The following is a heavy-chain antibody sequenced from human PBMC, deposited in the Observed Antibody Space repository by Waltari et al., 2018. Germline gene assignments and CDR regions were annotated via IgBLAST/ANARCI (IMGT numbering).Heavy chain of an antibody. CDR1: GFTFSDYY. CDR3: ARDRNSGYDPGDAFDI. D-gene: IGHD5-12*01. V-gene: IGHV3-11*04. CDR2: ISSSGSTI. Sequence: QVQLVESGGGLVKPGGSLRLSCAASGFTFSDYYMSWIRQAPGKGLEGVSYISSSGSTIYYADSVKGRVTISRDNAKNSLYLQMNSLRAEDTAVYYCARDRNSGYDPGDAFDIWGQGTMVTVSS. J-gene: IGHJ3*02.